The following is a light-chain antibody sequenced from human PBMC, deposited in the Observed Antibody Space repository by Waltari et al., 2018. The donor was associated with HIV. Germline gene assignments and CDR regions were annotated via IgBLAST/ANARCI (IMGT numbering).Light chain of an antibody. CDR1: SRDVGGYNY. V-gene: IGLV2-14*03. Sequence: QSALTHPASAPGPRGQSITISCTGPSRDVGGYNYVSWYQQHPGKAPKLMIYDVTNRPSGVSNRFSGSKSGNTASLTISGLQAEDEADYYCSSYTSNSRVFGTGTKVTVL. CDR2: DVT. J-gene: IGLJ1*01. CDR3: SSYTSNSRV.